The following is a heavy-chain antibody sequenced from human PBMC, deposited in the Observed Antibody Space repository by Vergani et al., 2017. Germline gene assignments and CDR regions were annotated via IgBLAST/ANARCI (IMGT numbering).Heavy chain of an antibody. CDR1: GASINNDIYY. V-gene: IGHV4-61*02. CDR2: IYVSGIT. J-gene: IGHJ3*01. CDR3: ARDNKQLRPRAFDL. Sequence: QVQLQESGPGLVKPSQTLSLTCTVSGASINNDIYYWHWIRQPAGKGLERIGRIYVSGITDYNSSLQIRVSMSVVTSKNQFSLTLTSVTAADPAVYYCARDNKQLRPRAFDLCCQGTMVTVSS. D-gene: IGHD4-23*01.